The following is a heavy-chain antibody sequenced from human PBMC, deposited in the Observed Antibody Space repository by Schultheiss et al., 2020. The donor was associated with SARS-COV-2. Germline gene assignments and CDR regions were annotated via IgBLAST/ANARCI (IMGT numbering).Heavy chain of an antibody. CDR1: GGSISSGGYY. Sequence: SETLSLTCAVSGGSISSGGYYWSWIRQHPGKGLEWIGYIYYSGSTYYNPSLKSRVTMSVDTSKNQFSLKLSSVTAADTAVYYCARLAYSYGSGDYWGQGTLVTVSS. J-gene: IGHJ4*02. V-gene: IGHV4-31*11. CDR2: IYYSGST. D-gene: IGHD5-18*01. CDR3: ARLAYSYGSGDY.